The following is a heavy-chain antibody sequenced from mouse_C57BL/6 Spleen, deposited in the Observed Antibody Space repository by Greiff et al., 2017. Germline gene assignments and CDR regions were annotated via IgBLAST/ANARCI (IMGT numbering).Heavy chain of an antibody. D-gene: IGHD2-3*01. J-gene: IGHJ4*01. CDR1: GFTFSDYG. Sequence: DVQLVESGGGLVKPGGSLKLSCAASGFTFSDYGMHWVRQAPEKGLEWVAYISSGSSTIYYADTVKGRFTISRDNAKNTLFLQMTSLRSEDTAMYYCADGYYGAMDYWGQGTSVTVSS. CDR2: ISSGSSTI. V-gene: IGHV5-17*01. CDR3: ADGYYGAMDY.